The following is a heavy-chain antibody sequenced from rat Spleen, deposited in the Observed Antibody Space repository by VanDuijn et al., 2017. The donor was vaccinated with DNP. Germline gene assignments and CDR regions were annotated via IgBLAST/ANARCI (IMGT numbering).Heavy chain of an antibody. V-gene: IGHV5-25*01. Sequence: EVQLVESGGGLVQPGRSLKLSCAASGFTFSNYYMAWVRQAPKKGLEWVATISTSGSRTYYPDSVKGRFTISRDNAKSSLYLQMNSLKSEDTATYYCARQDTTGIRNWFAYWGQGTLVTVSS. CDR1: GFTFSNYY. CDR2: ISTSGSRT. J-gene: IGHJ3*01. D-gene: IGHD1-9*01. CDR3: ARQDTTGIRNWFAY.